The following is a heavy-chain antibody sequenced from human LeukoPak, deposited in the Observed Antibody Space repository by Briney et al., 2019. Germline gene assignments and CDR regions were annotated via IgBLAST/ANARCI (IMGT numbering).Heavy chain of an antibody. CDR2: INTGDNT. J-gene: IGHJ4*02. Sequence: GGSLRLSCAASGFTLTNNGLAWVRQAPGKGLEWVSGINTGDNTYRVDSVRGRFTISRDISKNTVYLQMNGLRVEDTAVYYCAKTRNGEWHSDLDHWGQGTLVTVSS. D-gene: IGHD1-1*01. CDR3: AKTRNGEWHSDLDH. V-gene: IGHV3-23*01. CDR1: GFTLTNNG.